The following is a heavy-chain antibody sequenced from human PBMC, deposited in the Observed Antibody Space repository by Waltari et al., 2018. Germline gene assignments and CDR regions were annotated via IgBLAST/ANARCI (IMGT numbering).Heavy chain of an antibody. CDR2: INPNSGGT. V-gene: IGHV1-2*02. D-gene: IGHD6-19*01. Sequence: QVQLVQSGAEVKKPGASVKVYCKASGYTFTGHYIHWVRPAPGQGLEWMGWINPNSGGTNYAQKFQGRVTMTRDTSISTAYMELSRLRSDDTAVYYCARDKPSSGWYAAGDYWGQGTLVTVSS. CDR1: GYTFTGHY. CDR3: ARDKPSSGWYAAGDY. J-gene: IGHJ4*02.